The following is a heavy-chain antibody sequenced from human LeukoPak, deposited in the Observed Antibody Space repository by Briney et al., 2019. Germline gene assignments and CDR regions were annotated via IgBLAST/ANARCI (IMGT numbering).Heavy chain of an antibody. CDR1: GGSMNDYY. CDR3: ARVAEQFPGWGLDP. CDR2: IYHSRST. J-gene: IGHJ5*02. V-gene: IGHV4-59*01. Sequence: KPSETLSLTCRGSGGSMNDYYLTWVRQPPRKGLVWIGYIYHSRSTNYNPSLKSRVTMLADTSKNHVSLQLTSVSAANTAVYYCARVAEQFPGWGLDPWGQGILVTVSS. D-gene: IGHD6-19*01.